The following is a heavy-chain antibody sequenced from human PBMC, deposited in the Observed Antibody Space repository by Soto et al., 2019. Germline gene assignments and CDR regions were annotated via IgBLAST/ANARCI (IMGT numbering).Heavy chain of an antibody. Sequence: ASVKVSCKASGGTFSSYAISWVRQAPGQGLEWMGGIIPIFGTANYAQKFQGRVTITADESTSTAYMELSSLRSEDTAVYYCARDRGRDGYNYFDYWGQGTLVTVSS. CDR3: ARDRGRDGYNYFDY. CDR1: GGTFSSYA. V-gene: IGHV1-69*13. CDR2: IIPIFGTA. D-gene: IGHD5-12*01. J-gene: IGHJ4*02.